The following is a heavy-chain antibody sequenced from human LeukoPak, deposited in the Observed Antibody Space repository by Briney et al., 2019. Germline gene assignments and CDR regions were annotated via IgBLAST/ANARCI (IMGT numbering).Heavy chain of an antibody. J-gene: IGHJ4*02. CDR3: ARPHSILSGKDY. Sequence: AGSLRLSCEASVFTFSSYSMTGVRQTPGKGLEWVQTSSENGGSTFFRDSVKGLFTISRDNSMNTLYLQMNSLRADDSAVYYCARPHSILSGKDYWGQGTLVTVSS. D-gene: IGHD3-3*02. CDR2: SSENGGST. V-gene: IGHV3-23*01. CDR1: VFTFSSYS.